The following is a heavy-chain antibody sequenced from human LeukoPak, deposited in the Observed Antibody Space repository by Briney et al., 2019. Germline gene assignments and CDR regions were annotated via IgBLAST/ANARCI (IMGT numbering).Heavy chain of an antibody. J-gene: IGHJ4*02. CDR2: ISYTGST. CDR1: GASISSSTYY. Sequence: PSETLSLTCTVSGASISSSTYYWGWVRQPPGKGLEWIGSISYTGSTYDNPSLKSRVTISVDTSKNQFSLKLSSVTAADTAVYYCARRGDSSGYYYSDYWGQGTLVTVSS. D-gene: IGHD3-22*01. CDR3: ARRGDSSGYYYSDY. V-gene: IGHV4-39*01.